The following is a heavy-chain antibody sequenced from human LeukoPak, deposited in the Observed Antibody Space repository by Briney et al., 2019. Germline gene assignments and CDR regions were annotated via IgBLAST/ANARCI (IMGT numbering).Heavy chain of an antibody. J-gene: IGHJ4*02. CDR1: GYTFTGYY. CDR3: ASGRVGALQHDY. D-gene: IGHD1-26*01. Sequence: SVKVSCKASGYTFTGYYMHWVRQAPGQGLEWMGGIIPIFGTANYAQKFQGRVTITTDESTSTAYMELSSLRSEDTAVYYCASGRVGALQHDYWGQGTLVTVSS. V-gene: IGHV1-69*05. CDR2: IIPIFGTA.